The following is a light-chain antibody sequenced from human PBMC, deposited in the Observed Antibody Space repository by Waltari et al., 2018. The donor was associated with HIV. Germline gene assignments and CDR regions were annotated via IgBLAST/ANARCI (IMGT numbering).Light chain of an antibody. CDR3: QQRSNWPRT. CDR1: QSVNQY. J-gene: IGKJ4*02. Sequence: IVLPQSRAPLSLSTGDSATLPRSARQSVNQYLPWFQQTPGQSPRLLIYEASNRATGIPARFRGSGSGTDFTLIIANLEPEDFASYYCQQRSNWPRTFGGGTKVEIK. V-gene: IGKV3-11*01. CDR2: EAS.